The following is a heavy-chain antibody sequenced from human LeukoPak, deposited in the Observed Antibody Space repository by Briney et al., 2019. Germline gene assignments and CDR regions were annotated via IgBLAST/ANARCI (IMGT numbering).Heavy chain of an antibody. CDR2: INAGNGNT. D-gene: IGHD3-22*01. CDR3: AGEPLGYYDSSGYPWGWFDP. Sequence: ASVKVSCKASGYTFTSYAMHWVRQAPGQRLEWMGWINAGNGNTKYSQKFQGRVTITRDTSASTACMELSSLRSEDTAVYYCAGEPLGYYDSSGYPWGWFDPWGQGTLVTVSS. CDR1: GYTFTSYA. V-gene: IGHV1-3*01. J-gene: IGHJ5*02.